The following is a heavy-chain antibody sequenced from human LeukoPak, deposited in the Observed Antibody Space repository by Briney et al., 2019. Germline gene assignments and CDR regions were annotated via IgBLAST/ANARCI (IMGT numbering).Heavy chain of an antibody. CDR2: ISNDGGIK. J-gene: IGHJ6*02. D-gene: IGHD4-17*01. CDR3: AKHAVSTGQGYYFGMDV. Sequence: GGSLRLSCAASEFTFSNFYTHWVRQAPGKGLEWVALISNDGGIKYYGNSVRGRFTISRDNSENTLYLHMSSLRSEDTAVYYCAKHAVSTGQGYYFGMDVWGQGTTVTVSS. V-gene: IGHV3-30*18. CDR1: EFTFSNFY.